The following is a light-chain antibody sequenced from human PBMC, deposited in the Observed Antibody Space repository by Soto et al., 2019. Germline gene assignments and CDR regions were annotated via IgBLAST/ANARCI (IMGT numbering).Light chain of an antibody. CDR3: QEYDNWLRT. V-gene: IGKV3-15*01. CDR1: QSVSSN. Sequence: EIVMTQSPATLSVSPGERVTLSCRASQSVSSNLAWYQQKPGQAPRLLIYGASTRATGIPERFSGIGSGTEFTLTISSLQSEEMGVYDCQEYDNWLRTFGQGTKLEIK. CDR2: GAS. J-gene: IGKJ2*01.